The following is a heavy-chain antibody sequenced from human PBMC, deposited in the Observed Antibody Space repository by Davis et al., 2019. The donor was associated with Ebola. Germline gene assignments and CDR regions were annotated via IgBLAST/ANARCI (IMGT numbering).Heavy chain of an antibody. J-gene: IGHJ2*01. V-gene: IGHV3-64D*06. Sequence: PGGSLRLSCSASGFPFSNKAMHWVRQAPGKALECVAGINTDVRKTFYADSVRDRFTISRDNSKNTLYLQMTSLRPEDTAVYFCVTDRGGIVRDFDFWGRGTLVTVSS. D-gene: IGHD3-10*01. CDR1: GFPFSNKA. CDR3: VTDRGGIVRDFDF. CDR2: INTDVRKT.